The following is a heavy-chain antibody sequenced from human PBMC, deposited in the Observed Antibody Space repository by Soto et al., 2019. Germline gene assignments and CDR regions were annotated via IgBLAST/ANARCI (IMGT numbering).Heavy chain of an antibody. J-gene: IGHJ4*02. D-gene: IGHD6-19*01. Sequence: SLRLSCAASGFTVSSSAMIWVRQAPGKGLEWVATFSAGGSRYYADSVKGRFTISRNSSQNTLYLQMNGLRAEGTALYYCAKDRGSGGIVAGTPDYWGQGTLVTVSS. CDR2: FSAGGSR. V-gene: IGHV3-23*01. CDR1: GFTVSSSA. CDR3: AKDRGSGGIVAGTPDY.